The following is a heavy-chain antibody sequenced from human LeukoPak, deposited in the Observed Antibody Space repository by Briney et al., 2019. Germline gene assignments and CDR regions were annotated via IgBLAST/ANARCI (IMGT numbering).Heavy chain of an antibody. V-gene: IGHV4-61*01. CDR3: ARELPIPAAMFGWFDP. D-gene: IGHD2-2*01. J-gene: IGHJ5*02. CDR2: IYYSGST. CDR1: GGSVSSGSYY. Sequence: SETLSLTCTVSGGSVSSGSYYWSWIRQPPGKGLEWIGYIYYSGSTYYNPSLKSRVTISVDTSKNQFSLKLSSVTAADTAVYYCARELPIPAAMFGWFDPWGQGTLVTVSS.